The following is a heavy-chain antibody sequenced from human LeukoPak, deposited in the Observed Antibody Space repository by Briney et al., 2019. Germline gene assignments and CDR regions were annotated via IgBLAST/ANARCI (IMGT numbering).Heavy chain of an antibody. J-gene: IGHJ5*02. D-gene: IGHD2-15*01. Sequence: SETLSLTCAVYGGSFSGYYWSWIRQPPGKGLEWIGYIYYSGSTNYNPSLKSRVTISVDTSKNQFSLKLSSVTAADTAVYYCARDGYCSGGSCSKFDPWGQGTLVTVSS. CDR2: IYYSGST. CDR1: GGSFSGYY. CDR3: ARDGYCSGGSCSKFDP. V-gene: IGHV4-59*01.